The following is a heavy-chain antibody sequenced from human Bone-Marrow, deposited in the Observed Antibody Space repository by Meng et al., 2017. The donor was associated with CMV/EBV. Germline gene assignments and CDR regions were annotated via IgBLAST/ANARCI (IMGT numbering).Heavy chain of an antibody. CDR1: GFTFSSYS. CDR3: ARDCGGDCASYDAFDI. Sequence: ESLKISCAASGFTFSSYSMNWVRQAPGKGLEWIGYIYYSGSTNYNPSLKSRVTISVDTSKNQFSLKLSSVTAADTAVYYCARDCGGDCASYDAFDIWGQGTMVTVSS. CDR2: IYYSGST. J-gene: IGHJ3*02. D-gene: IGHD2-21*01. V-gene: IGHV4-59*01.